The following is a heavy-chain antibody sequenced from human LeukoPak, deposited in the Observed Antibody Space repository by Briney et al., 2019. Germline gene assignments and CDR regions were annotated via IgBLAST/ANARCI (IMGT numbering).Heavy chain of an antibody. Sequence: SETLSLTCTVSGGSISSGSYYWSWIRQPAGKGLEWIGRIYTSGRTNNNPSLKSRVTISVDTSKNQFSLKLSSVTAADTAVYYCARDHGPTVATSPFYSYYMDVWGKGTTVSVSS. V-gene: IGHV4-61*02. CDR2: IYTSGRT. CDR3: ARDHGPTVATSPFYSYYMDV. D-gene: IGHD4-11*01. J-gene: IGHJ6*03. CDR1: GGSISSGSYY.